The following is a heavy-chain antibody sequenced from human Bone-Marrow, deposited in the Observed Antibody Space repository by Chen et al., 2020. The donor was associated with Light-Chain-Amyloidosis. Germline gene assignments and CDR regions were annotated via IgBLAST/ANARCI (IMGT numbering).Heavy chain of an antibody. CDR2: IYYTGST. CDR3: VRRDVRWHIDF. J-gene: IGHJ4*02. D-gene: IGHD6-13*01. CDR1: GASVSSDYHY. Sequence: QVQLQESGPGLVKPSGTLSLTCTVAGASVSSDYHYWTWIRQPPGDGLEWIGYIYYTGSTKYNPSLESRIAISIDTSKNQFSLKVNSVTAADTAVYYCVRRDVRWHIDFWGQGALVTVSS. V-gene: IGHV4-61*01.